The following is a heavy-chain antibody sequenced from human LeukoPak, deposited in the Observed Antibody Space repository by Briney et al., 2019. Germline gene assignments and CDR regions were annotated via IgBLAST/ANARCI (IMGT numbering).Heavy chain of an antibody. Sequence: GPLRLSCAASGFTFSSFAMSWVRQAPGKGLDWVSVISGNGGSTYYADSVKGRFTISRDNSKNTLYLLMNSLRAEDTAVYYCAKESPELDYWGQGTLVTVSS. CDR2: ISGNGGST. J-gene: IGHJ4*02. V-gene: IGHV3-23*01. CDR1: GFTFSSFA. CDR3: AKESPELDY.